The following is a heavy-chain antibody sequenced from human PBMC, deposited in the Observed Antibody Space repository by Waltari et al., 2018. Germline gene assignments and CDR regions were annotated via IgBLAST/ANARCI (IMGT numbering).Heavy chain of an antibody. Sequence: QVQLVESGGGVVQPGRSLRLSCAASGFTFSSYGMHWVRQAPGKGLEWVAVIWDDGSKKYYADAVKGRFTISRDNSKNTLYLQMNSLRAEDTAVYYCAKLLTHRDDAFDIWGQGTMVTVSS. V-gene: IGHV3-33*06. CDR1: GFTFSSYG. CDR2: IWDDGSKK. D-gene: IGHD1-26*01. J-gene: IGHJ3*02. CDR3: AKLLTHRDDAFDI.